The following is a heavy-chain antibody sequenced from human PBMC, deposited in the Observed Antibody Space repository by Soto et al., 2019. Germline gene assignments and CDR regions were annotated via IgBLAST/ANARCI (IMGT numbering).Heavy chain of an antibody. CDR2: IKVGNGNT. Sequence: QVQLVQSGAEEKKPGASVKVSCKASGYTFTSYAMHWVRQAPGQRLEWMGWIKVGNGNTKYSQKFPGRVTLTRDTSASTAYMELSSLRSEDTAVYYCARIESGGADDWGQGTLVTVSS. V-gene: IGHV1-3*05. J-gene: IGHJ4*02. D-gene: IGHD2-15*01. CDR1: GYTFTSYA. CDR3: ARIESGGADD.